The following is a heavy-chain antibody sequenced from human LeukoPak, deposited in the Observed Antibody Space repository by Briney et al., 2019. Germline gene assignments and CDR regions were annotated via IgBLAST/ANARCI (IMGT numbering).Heavy chain of an antibody. CDR2: ISAYNGNT. CDR1: GGTFSSYA. Sequence: GASVKVSCKASGGTFSSYAISWVRQAPGQGLEWMGWISAYNGNTNYAQKLQGRVTMTTDTSTSTAYMELRSLRSDDTAVYYCARDLSGSSNWFDPWGQGTLVTVSS. CDR3: ARDLSGSSNWFDP. D-gene: IGHD1-26*01. V-gene: IGHV1-18*01. J-gene: IGHJ5*02.